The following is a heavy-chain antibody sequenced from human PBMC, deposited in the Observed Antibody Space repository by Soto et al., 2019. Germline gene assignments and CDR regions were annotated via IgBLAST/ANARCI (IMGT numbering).Heavy chain of an antibody. CDR1: GLTFSSDW. V-gene: IGHV3-74*01. CDR2: INSDGSST. CDR3: ARERRDGYNRFFDY. J-gene: IGHJ4*02. Sequence: WGSLRLSCSASGLTFSSDWMHWCRQAPGKGLVWVSRINSDGSSTSYADSVKGRFTMSRDNAKNTLYLQMNSLRAEDTAVFYCARERRDGYNRFFDYWGQGTLVTVSS. D-gene: IGHD5-18*01.